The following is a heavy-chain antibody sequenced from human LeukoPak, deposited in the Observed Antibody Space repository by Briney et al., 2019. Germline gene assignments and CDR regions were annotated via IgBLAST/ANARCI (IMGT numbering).Heavy chain of an antibody. CDR1: GGSSSDYS. CDR2: INHSGST. V-gene: IGHV4-34*01. J-gene: IGHJ4*02. D-gene: IGHD6-19*01. CDR3: ARGIAVAGYLDY. Sequence: SETLSLTCALYGGSSSDYSWTWIRHSPGEGLEWIGEINHSGSTNYNTSLKSRVTISVDTSKNQFSLKLSSVTAAGTAVYYCARGIAVAGYLDYWRQGTLVPVSS.